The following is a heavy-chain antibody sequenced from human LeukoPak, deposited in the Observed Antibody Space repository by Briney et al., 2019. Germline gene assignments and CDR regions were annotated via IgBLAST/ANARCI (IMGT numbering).Heavy chain of an antibody. V-gene: IGHV1-2*02. Sequence: ASVKVSCKASGYTFTVKYMHWARQAAGQGLEWMGWINPNSGGTNYAQNFQGRVTMTRDTSISTAYMELSRLRSDDTAVYYCARTGITIFGVVTRRENWFDPWGQGTLVTVSS. D-gene: IGHD3-3*01. CDR1: GYTFTVKY. J-gene: IGHJ5*02. CDR3: ARTGITIFGVVTRRENWFDP. CDR2: INPNSGGT.